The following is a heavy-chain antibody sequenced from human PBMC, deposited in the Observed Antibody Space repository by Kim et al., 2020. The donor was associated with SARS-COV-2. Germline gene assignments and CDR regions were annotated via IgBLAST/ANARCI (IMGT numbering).Heavy chain of an antibody. CDR3: AKDGRRHTPGY. CDR2: ISGSGGST. V-gene: IGHV3-23*01. Sequence: GGSLRLSCAVSGFTFSSVDMRWVRQAPGKGLEWVSGISGSGGSTYYADSVKGRFSVSRDNSRNTLYLQMNSLRGEDTAVYYCAKDGRRHTPGYWGQGTLVTVPS. J-gene: IGHJ4*02. CDR1: GFTFSSVD.